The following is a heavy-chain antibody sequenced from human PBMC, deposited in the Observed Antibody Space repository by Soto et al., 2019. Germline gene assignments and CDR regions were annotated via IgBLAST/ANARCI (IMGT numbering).Heavy chain of an antibody. Sequence: GGSLRLSCAASGFTFSSYGMHWVRQAPGKGLEWVAVIWYDGSNKYYADSVKGRFTISRDNSKNTLYLQMNSLRAEDTAVYYCARDTFDYGDYGAFDYWGQGTLVTVSS. D-gene: IGHD4-17*01. J-gene: IGHJ4*02. CDR1: GFTFSSYG. CDR3: ARDTFDYGDYGAFDY. CDR2: IWYDGSNK. V-gene: IGHV3-33*01.